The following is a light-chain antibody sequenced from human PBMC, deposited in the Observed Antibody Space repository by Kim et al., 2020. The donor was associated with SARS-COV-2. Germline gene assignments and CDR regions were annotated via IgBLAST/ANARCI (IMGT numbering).Light chain of an antibody. CDR1: QRVTSN. Sequence: VSPGERAPLSCRASQRVTSNLAWYQQNPGQPPRLLIYGASTRATGIPARFSGSGSGTDFTLTISSLQSEDFAVYYCQQYDNWPPYTFGQGTKLEI. V-gene: IGKV3-15*01. CDR3: QQYDNWPPYT. J-gene: IGKJ2*01. CDR2: GAS.